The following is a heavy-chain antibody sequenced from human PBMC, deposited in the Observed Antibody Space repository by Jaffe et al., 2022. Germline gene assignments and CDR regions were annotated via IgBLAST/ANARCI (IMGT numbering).Heavy chain of an antibody. V-gene: IGHV4-39*01. Sequence: QLQLQESGPGLVKPSETLSLTCTVSGGSISSSSYYWGWIRQPPGKGLEWIGSIYYSGSTYYNPSLKSRVTISVDTSKNQFSLKLSSVTAADTAVYYCATATFVVAATETFLDAFDIWGQGTMVTVSS. CDR1: GGSISSSSYY. CDR3: ATATFVVAATETFLDAFDI. CDR2: IYYSGST. D-gene: IGHD2-15*01. J-gene: IGHJ3*02.